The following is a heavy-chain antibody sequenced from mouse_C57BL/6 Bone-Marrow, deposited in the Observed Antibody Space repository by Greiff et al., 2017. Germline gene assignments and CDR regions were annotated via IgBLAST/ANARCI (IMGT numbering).Heavy chain of an antibody. Sequence: EVKLVESGGDLVKPGGSLKLSCAASGFTFSSYGMSWVRQTPAKRLEWVATISSGGSYTYYPDSVKGRFTISRDNAKNTLYLQMSSLKSKDTAMYYCARRDYGSSRSLYWYFDVWGTGTTVTVSS. CDR1: GFTFSSYG. CDR2: ISSGGSYT. D-gene: IGHD1-1*01. V-gene: IGHV5-6*02. J-gene: IGHJ1*03. CDR3: ARRDYGSSRSLYWYFDV.